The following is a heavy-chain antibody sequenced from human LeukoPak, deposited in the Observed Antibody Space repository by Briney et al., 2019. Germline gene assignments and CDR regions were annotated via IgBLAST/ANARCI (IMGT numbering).Heavy chain of an antibody. CDR2: ISNGGTTI. V-gene: IGHV3-11*04. D-gene: IGHD6-6*01. J-gene: IGHJ4*02. CDR3: AREYSSSSFLGY. CDR1: GFTFSNYV. Sequence: GGSLRLSCAASGFTFSNYVMSWVRQAPGKGLEWVSYISNGGTTIYYADSVKGRFTISRDNDKNSLYLQMNSLRAEDTAAYYCAREYSSSSFLGYWGQGTLVTVSS.